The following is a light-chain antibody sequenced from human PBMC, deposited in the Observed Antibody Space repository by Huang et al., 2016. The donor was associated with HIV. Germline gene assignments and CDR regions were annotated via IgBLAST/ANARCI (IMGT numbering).Light chain of an antibody. V-gene: IGKV1-39*01. Sequence: DIQMTQSPSSLSASVGDRVTITCRASENINWSQQKPGKPPKLLIHSASTLQSGVPSRCSGSGSGTDFTLTITSLQPEDFATYYCQGSLSIPHTFGQGTNLEIK. CDR2: SAS. CDR3: QGSLSIPHT. J-gene: IGKJ2*01. CDR1: EN.